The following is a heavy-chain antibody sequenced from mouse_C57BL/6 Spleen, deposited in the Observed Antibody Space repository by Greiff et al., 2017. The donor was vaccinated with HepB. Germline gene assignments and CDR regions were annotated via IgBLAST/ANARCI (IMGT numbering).Heavy chain of an antibody. J-gene: IGHJ2*01. V-gene: IGHV10-3*01. D-gene: IGHD1-1*01. CDR1: GFTFNTYA. CDR2: IRSKSSNYAT. CDR3: VRDSVTYYGSSWDY. Sequence: EVQRVESGGGLVQPKGSLKLSCAASGFTFNTYAMHWVRQAPGKGLEWVARIRSKSSNYATYYADSVKDRFTISRDDSQSMLYLQMNNLKTEDTAVYYCVRDSVTYYGSSWDYWGQGTTLTVSS.